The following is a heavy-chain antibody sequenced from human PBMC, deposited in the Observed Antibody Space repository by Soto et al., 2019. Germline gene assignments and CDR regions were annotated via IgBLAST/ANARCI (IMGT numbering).Heavy chain of an antibody. CDR2: ISSNGGST. V-gene: IGHV3-64D*08. CDR1: GFTFSSYS. D-gene: IGHD3-10*01. Sequence: GGSLRLSCSASGFTFSSYSMHWVRQAPGKGLEYVSAISSNGGSTYYADSVKGRFTISRDNSKNTLYLQMSSLRAEDTAVYYCVSLEVRLYGSGDFDYWGQGTLVTVSS. J-gene: IGHJ4*02. CDR3: VSLEVRLYGSGDFDY.